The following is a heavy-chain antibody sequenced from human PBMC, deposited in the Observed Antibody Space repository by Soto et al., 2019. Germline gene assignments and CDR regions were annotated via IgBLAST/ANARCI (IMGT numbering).Heavy chain of an antibody. CDR3: ARGGSSGWYVGFDY. CDR1: GGTFSSYA. V-gene: IGHV1-69*12. D-gene: IGHD6-19*01. Sequence: QVQLVQSGAEVKKPGSSVKVSCKASGGTFSSYAISWVRQAPGQGLEWMGGIIPIFGTANYAQKFQGRVTITADESTSTDYMELSSLRSEDTAVYYCARGGSSGWYVGFDYWGQGTLVTVSS. J-gene: IGHJ4*02. CDR2: IIPIFGTA.